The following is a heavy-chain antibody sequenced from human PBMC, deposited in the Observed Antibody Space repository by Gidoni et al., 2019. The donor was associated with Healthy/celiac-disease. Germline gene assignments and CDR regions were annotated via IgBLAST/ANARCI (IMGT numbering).Heavy chain of an antibody. Sequence: EVQLLESGGGLVQPGGSLRLSCAASGFTFSSYAMSWVRQAPGKGLEWVSAIRGSGGSTYYADSVKGRFTISRDNSKNTLYLQMNSLRAEDTAVYYCAKDSWGGSYLLPFDYWGQGTLVTVSS. J-gene: IGHJ4*02. CDR2: IRGSGGST. D-gene: IGHD1-26*01. V-gene: IGHV3-23*01. CDR3: AKDSWGGSYLLPFDY. CDR1: GFTFSSYA.